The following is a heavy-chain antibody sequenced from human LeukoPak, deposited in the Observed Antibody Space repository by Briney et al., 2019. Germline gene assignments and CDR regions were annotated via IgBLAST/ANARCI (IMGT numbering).Heavy chain of an antibody. CDR1: GFTFSSYA. J-gene: IGHJ3*02. V-gene: IGHV3-21*01. CDR3: AVYCSSTSCHRDAFDI. D-gene: IGHD2-2*01. CDR2: ITTSSTYI. Sequence: GGSLRLSCAASGFTFSSYAMSWVRQAPGKGLEWVSSITTSSTYINYADSVKGRFTISRDNADNSLYLHMNSLRTEDTAVYYCAVYCSSTSCHRDAFDIWGQGTMVTVSS.